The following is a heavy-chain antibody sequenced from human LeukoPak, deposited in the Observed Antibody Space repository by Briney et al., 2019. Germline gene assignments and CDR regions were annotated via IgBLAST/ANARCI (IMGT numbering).Heavy chain of an antibody. J-gene: IGHJ4*02. CDR1: GGSISSSSYY. V-gene: IGHV4-39*07. Sequence: SETLSLTCTVSGGSISSSSYYWGWIRQPPGKGLEWIGSIYYSGSTYYNPSLKSRVTISVDTSKNQFSLKLSSVTAADTAVYYCARTFSSWLDYWGQGTLVTVSS. CDR3: ARTFSSWLDY. D-gene: IGHD6-13*01. CDR2: IYYSGST.